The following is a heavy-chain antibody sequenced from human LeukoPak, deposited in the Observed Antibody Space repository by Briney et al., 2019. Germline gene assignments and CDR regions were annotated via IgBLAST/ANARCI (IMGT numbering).Heavy chain of an antibody. CDR1: GFTFSASP. J-gene: IGHJ4*02. D-gene: IGHD2-2*02. Sequence: GGSLRLSCAASGFTFSASPIHWVRQASGKGLEWVGRITGTHATAYSATLKGRFTISRDDSKYTTFLQMNSLETEDTAVYYYTREGCGDTSCYTNDYWGQGTLVTVSS. CDR2: ITGTHAT. V-gene: IGHV3-73*01. CDR3: TREGCGDTSCYTNDY.